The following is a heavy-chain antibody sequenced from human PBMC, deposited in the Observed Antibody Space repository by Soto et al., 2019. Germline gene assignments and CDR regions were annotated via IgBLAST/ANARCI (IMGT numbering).Heavy chain of an antibody. CDR1: GFTFSSYS. D-gene: IGHD3-22*01. CDR2: ISSTSSTI. CDR3: ARDQAEIVVGTTLYYYYGMDG. J-gene: IGHJ6*02. Sequence: EVQLVESGGGLVQPGGSLRLSCVASGFTFSSYSMNWVRQAPGKGLEWVSYISSTSSTIYYADSVKGRFTISRDNAKNSLYLQMNSRRAEDPAGYYCARDQAEIVVGTTLYYYYGMDGWGQGTTVTVSS. V-gene: IGHV3-48*01.